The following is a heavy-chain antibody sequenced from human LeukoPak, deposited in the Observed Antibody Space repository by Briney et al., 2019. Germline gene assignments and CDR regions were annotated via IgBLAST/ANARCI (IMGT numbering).Heavy chain of an antibody. CDR1: GGSFSGYY. Sequence: PSETLSLTCAVYGGSFSGYYWSWIRQPPGQGLEGSGGINHSGSTNSNPSLTRPVPISVDTSKNQFSLTLSSVTAAAPAAYYSAESYCSGGSCYCGEHWGQETLVTVSS. J-gene: IGHJ4*02. V-gene: IGHV4-34*01. D-gene: IGHD2-15*01. CDR2: INHSGST. CDR3: AESYCSGGSCYCGEH.